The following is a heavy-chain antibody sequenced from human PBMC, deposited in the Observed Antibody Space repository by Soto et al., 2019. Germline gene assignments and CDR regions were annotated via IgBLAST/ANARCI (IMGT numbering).Heavy chain of an antibody. D-gene: IGHD3-10*01. J-gene: IGHJ3*02. CDR2: INAGNGNT. CDR1: GYPFSSYY. V-gene: IGHV1-3*01. CDR3: ARKYGSGKRAFDI. Sequence: ASVKVSCKASGYPFSSYYMHWVRQAPGQRLEWMGWINAGNGNTKYSQKFQGRVTITRDTSASTAYMELSSLRSEDTAVYYCARKYGSGKRAFDIWGQGTMVTVSS.